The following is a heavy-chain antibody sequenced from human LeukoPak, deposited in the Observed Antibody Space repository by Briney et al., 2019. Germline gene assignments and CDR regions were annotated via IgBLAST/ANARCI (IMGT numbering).Heavy chain of an antibody. J-gene: IGHJ6*03. D-gene: IGHD6-13*01. Sequence: GGSLRLSCAASGFTFDDYGMSWVRQAPGKGLEWVSGINWNGGSTGYADSVKGRFTISRDNAKNSLYLQMNSLRAEDTALYYCARESSSWWRYYYYYYYMDVWGKGTTVTVSS. CDR3: ARESSSWWRYYYYYYYMDV. CDR1: GFTFDDYG. CDR2: INWNGGST. V-gene: IGHV3-20*04.